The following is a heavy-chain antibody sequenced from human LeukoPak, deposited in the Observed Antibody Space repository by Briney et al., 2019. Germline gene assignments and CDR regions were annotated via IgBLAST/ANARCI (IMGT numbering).Heavy chain of an antibody. CDR3: AKATIFGVVVGY. CDR1: GFTFSDYA. D-gene: IGHD3-3*01. V-gene: IGHV3-23*01. J-gene: IGHJ4*02. Sequence: GGSLRLSCEASGFTFSDYAINWVRQAPGKGLEWVSAISGSGGSTYYADSVKGRFTISRDNSKNTLYLQMNSLRAEDTAVYYCAKATIFGVVVGYWGQGTLVTVSS. CDR2: ISGSGGST.